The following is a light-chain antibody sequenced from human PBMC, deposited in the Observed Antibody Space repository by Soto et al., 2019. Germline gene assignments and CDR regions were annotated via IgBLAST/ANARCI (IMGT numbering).Light chain of an antibody. CDR3: QQYGSSPWT. V-gene: IGKV3-20*01. CDR1: QSVSSSY. Sequence: EIVLTQSPGTQSLSPGERATLSCRASQSVSSSYLAWYQQKPGRAPRLLIYGASSRATDIPDRFSGSGSGTDFILTISRLEPEDFAVYYCQQYGSSPWTFGQGTKVDIK. CDR2: GAS. J-gene: IGKJ1*01.